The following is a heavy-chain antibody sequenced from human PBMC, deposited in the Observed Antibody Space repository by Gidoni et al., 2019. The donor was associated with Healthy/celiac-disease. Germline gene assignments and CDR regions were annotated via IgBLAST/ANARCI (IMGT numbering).Heavy chain of an antibody. CDR3: AKEGALSVFDY. V-gene: IGHV3-23*01. D-gene: IGHD3-16*01. J-gene: IGHJ4*02. CDR2: ISGSGGST. Sequence: EVQLLESGGGLVQTGGSLRLSCAASGVTFSRYAMSWVRQAPGKGLEWVAAISGSGGSTYYADSVKGRFIISRDNSKNTLYLQMNSLRAEDTAVYYCAKEGALSVFDYWGQGTLVTVSS. CDR1: GVTFSRYA.